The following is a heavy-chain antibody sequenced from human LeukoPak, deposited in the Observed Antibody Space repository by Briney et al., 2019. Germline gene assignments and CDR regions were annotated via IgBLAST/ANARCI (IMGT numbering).Heavy chain of an antibody. Sequence: PSETXXLXXXXXGGSISSYXXSWIRXXPGKGLEWIGYIYSSGSTNYNPSLKSRVTISVDTSKNKFSLKPSSVTAADTAVYYCAGSDGYSYGAFDYWGQGTLVTVSS. CDR3: AGSDGYSYGAFDY. CDR2: IYSSGST. J-gene: IGHJ4*02. V-gene: IGHV4-59*01. CDR1: GGSISSYX. D-gene: IGHD5-18*01.